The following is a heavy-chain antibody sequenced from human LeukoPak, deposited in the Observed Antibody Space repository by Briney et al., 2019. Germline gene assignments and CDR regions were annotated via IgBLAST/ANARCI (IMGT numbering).Heavy chain of an antibody. CDR2: ISAYNGNT. Sequence: ASVKVSCKASGYTFTSYGISWVRQAPGQGLEWMGWISAYNGNTNYAQKLQGRVTMTTDTSTSTAYMELRSLRSDDTAVNYCARDSLAAAGDLFDYWGQGTLVIVSS. V-gene: IGHV1-18*01. D-gene: IGHD6-13*01. CDR1: GYTFTSYG. CDR3: ARDSLAAAGDLFDY. J-gene: IGHJ4*02.